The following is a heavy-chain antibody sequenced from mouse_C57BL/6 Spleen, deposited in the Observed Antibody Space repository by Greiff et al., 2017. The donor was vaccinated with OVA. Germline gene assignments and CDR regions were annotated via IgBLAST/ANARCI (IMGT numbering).Heavy chain of an antibody. V-gene: IGHV1-82*01. J-gene: IGHJ2*01. Sequence: VQLQESGPELVKPGASVKISCKASGYAFSSSWMNWVKQRPGKGLEWIGRIYPGDGDTNYNGKFKGKATLTADKSSSTAYMQLSSLTSEDSAVYFCARGATDFDYWGQGTTLTVSS. D-gene: IGHD3-1*01. CDR2: IYPGDGDT. CDR1: GYAFSSSW. CDR3: ARGATDFDY.